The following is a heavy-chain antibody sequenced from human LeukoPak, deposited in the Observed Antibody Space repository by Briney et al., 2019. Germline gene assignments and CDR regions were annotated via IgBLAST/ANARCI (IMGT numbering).Heavy chain of an antibody. D-gene: IGHD4-17*01. CDR3: AREYGDLDY. CDR2: IDKSGRS. V-gene: IGHV4-4*07. CDR1: GGSISNYY. J-gene: IGHJ4*02. Sequence: PSETLSLTCSVSGGSISNYYWSWIRQPAGKAPEWIGRIDKSGRSNYKSTLKSRLTMSVDTSKNQFSLKMNSMTAADTAVYYCAREYGDLDYWGRGILVTVSS.